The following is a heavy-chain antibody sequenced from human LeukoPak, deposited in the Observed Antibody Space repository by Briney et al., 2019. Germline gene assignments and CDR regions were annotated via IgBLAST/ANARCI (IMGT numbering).Heavy chain of an antibody. Sequence: SETLSLTCTVSGGSISSYYWSWIRQPPGKGLEWTGYIYYSGSTNYNPSLKSRVTISLDMSKNQFSLKLSSVTAADTAVYYCAREGYSSSWRGLDYWGQGTLVTVSS. CDR2: IYYSGST. CDR3: AREGYSSSWRGLDY. J-gene: IGHJ4*02. CDR1: GGSISSYY. V-gene: IGHV4-59*12. D-gene: IGHD6-13*01.